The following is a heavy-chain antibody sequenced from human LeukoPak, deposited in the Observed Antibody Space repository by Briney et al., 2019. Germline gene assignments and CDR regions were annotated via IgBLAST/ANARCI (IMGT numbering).Heavy chain of an antibody. V-gene: IGHV4-38-2*02. CDR2: IYHSGST. D-gene: IGHD3-10*01. Sequence: SETLSLTCTVSGYSISSGYYWGWIRQPPGKGLEWIGSIYHSGSTYYNPPLKSRVTMSVDTSKNQFSLKLSSVTAADTAVYYCARGSSGVPGSYYPNYYYYYYMDVWGKGTTVTISS. CDR3: ARGSSGVPGSYYPNYYYYYYMDV. CDR1: GYSISSGYY. J-gene: IGHJ6*03.